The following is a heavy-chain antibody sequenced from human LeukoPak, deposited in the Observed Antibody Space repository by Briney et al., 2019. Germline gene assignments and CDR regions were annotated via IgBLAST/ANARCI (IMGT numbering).Heavy chain of an antibody. V-gene: IGHV1-2*02. CDR3: ARVRKGVYYFDY. Sequence: ASVKVSCKASGYTFTGYYMHWVRQAPGQGLEWMGWINPNSGGTNYAQKFQGRVTMTRDTSISTAYMELSRLRSDDTAVYYCARVRKGVYYFDYWGQGTLVTVSS. CDR2: INPNSGGT. J-gene: IGHJ4*02. D-gene: IGHD2-8*01. CDR1: GYTFTGYY.